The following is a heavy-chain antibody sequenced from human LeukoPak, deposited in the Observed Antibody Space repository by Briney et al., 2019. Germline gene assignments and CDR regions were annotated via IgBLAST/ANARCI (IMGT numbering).Heavy chain of an antibody. V-gene: IGHV4-38-2*02. D-gene: IGHD5-18*01. Sequence: PSETLSLTCTVSGYSISSGYYWGWIRQPPGKGLEWIGSIYHSGSTYYNPSLKSRVTISVDTSKNQFSLRLSSVTAADTAVYYCARSPRRGYSYGVWDYWGQGTLVTVSS. J-gene: IGHJ4*02. CDR3: ARSPRRGYSYGVWDY. CDR2: IYHSGST. CDR1: GYSISSGYY.